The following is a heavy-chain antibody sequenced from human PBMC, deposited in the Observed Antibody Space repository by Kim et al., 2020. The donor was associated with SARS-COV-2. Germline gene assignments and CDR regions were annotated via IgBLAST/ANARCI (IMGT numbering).Heavy chain of an antibody. J-gene: IGHJ4*02. Sequence: GGSLRLSCAVSGFTFTTSWTTWVRQAPGKGLDWVANVKGDGSVKQYLGSVRGRFTISRANAKNSVSLQMNSLRAEDTAVFYCVWGYYYGSGSYYGEYWGQGALVTVSS. CDR3: VWGYYYGSGSYYGEY. D-gene: IGHD3-10*01. CDR1: GFTFTTSW. V-gene: IGHV3-7*01. CDR2: VKGDGSVK.